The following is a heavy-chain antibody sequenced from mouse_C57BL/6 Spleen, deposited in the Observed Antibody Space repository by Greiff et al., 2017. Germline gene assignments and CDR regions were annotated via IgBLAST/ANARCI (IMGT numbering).Heavy chain of an antibody. Sequence: QVQLQQSGTELVKPGASVKLSCKASGYSFSRYWLHWVKQRPGRGLEWFGRIDLNSGSTKFNENFRRGATLTVDKHSSTADMQLSSLTSEDSAVYYCARWTSYWYCDVWGTGTTVTVSS. CDR1: GYSFSRYW. CDR2: IDLNSGST. J-gene: IGHJ1*03. CDR3: ARWTSYWYCDV. V-gene: IGHV1-72*01.